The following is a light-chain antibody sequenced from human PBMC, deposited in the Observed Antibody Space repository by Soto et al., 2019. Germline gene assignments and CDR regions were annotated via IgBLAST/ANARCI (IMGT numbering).Light chain of an antibody. J-gene: IGKJ2*01. CDR3: QQSYTAPYT. CDR2: WAS. Sequence: DIVMTQSPDSLAVSLGERATINCKSSQSVLYSSNNMNYLAWYQQKPGQPPKLLIYWASTRESGVPDRFSGSGSETDFTLTISSLQAEDVAVYYCQQSYTAPYTFGQGTKLEIK. V-gene: IGKV4-1*01. CDR1: QSVLYSSNNMNY.